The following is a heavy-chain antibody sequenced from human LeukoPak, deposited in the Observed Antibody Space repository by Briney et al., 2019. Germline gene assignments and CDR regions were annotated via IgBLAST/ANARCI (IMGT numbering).Heavy chain of an antibody. CDR1: GFTFSSYA. CDR2: ISYDGSNK. V-gene: IGHV3-30-3*01. J-gene: IGHJ6*02. D-gene: IGHD1-26*01. CDR3: ARDRIVGATNWGFGYYYSGMDV. Sequence: PGGSLRLSCAASGFTFSSYAMNWVRQAPGKGLEWVAVISYDGSNKYYADSVKGRFTISRDNSKNTLYLQMNSLRAEDTAVYYCARDRIVGATNWGFGYYYSGMDVWGQGTTVTVSS.